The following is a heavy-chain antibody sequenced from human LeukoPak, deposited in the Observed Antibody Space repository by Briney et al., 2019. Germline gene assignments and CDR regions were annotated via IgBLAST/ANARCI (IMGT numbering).Heavy chain of an antibody. D-gene: IGHD5-18*01. Sequence: PSETLSLTCTVSGGSTSSYNWSWIRQPAGKGLEYIGRIYTSGSTYYNPSLKSRVTISVDRSKNQFSLKLSSVTAADTAVYYCARVDTAMVTVYYWGQGTLVTVSS. J-gene: IGHJ4*02. CDR3: ARVDTAMVTVYY. CDR1: GGSTSSYN. CDR2: IYTSGST. V-gene: IGHV4-4*07.